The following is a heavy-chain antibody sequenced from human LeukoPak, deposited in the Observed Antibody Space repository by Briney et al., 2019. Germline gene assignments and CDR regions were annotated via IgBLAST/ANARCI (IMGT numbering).Heavy chain of an antibody. V-gene: IGHV3-23*01. CDR2: ISSSGGST. CDR1: GLTFSTYS. Sequence: PGRSLRLACAPYGLTFSTYSMSWVRQAPRKGLEWVSAISSSGGSTYYADSVKGRVTISRDNSKNTLYLQMNSLRAEDTAVYYCAKSGGYYYYYYMDVWGKGTTVTVS. J-gene: IGHJ6*03. CDR3: AKSGGYYYYYYMDV. D-gene: IGHD3-10*01.